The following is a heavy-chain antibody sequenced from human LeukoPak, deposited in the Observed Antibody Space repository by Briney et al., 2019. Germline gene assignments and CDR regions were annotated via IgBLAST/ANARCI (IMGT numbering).Heavy chain of an antibody. J-gene: IGHJ5*02. Sequence: GGSLRLSCAASGFTFSSYWMSWVRQAPGKGLEWVANIKQDGSEKYYVDSAKGRFTISRDNSKNTLYLQMNSLRAEDTAVYYCAKDVGSGDYSAITWGQGTLVTVSS. D-gene: IGHD4-17*01. V-gene: IGHV3-7*01. CDR1: GFTFSSYW. CDR3: AKDVGSGDYSAIT. CDR2: IKQDGSEK.